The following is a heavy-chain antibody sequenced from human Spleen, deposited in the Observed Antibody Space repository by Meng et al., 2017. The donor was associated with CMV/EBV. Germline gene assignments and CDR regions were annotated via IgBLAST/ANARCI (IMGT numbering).Heavy chain of an antibody. CDR2: INQDESEK. V-gene: IGHV3-7*01. Sequence: GESLKISCAASGFTFSSYWMSWVRQAPGKGLEWVANINQDESEKYYVDSVKGRCIISKDNAKNSLLLQMNSLRVEDTAVYYCARGGNRSSLFWIDWGQGALVTVSS. CDR1: GFTFSSYW. CDR3: ARGGNRSSLFWID. J-gene: IGHJ4*02. D-gene: IGHD3-3*01.